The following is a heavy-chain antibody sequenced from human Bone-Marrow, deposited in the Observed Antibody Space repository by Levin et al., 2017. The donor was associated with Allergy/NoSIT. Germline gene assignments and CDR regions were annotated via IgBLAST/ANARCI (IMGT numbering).Heavy chain of an antibody. Sequence: GGSLRLSCGASGFDFSEHELDWVRQAPGKGLEWVGRIRNKNHGYITEYATSVKGRFTVSRDDSKNLLFLQMNSLRIEDTAMYYCTKASGGGIQDWGRGTLVIVSS. V-gene: IGHV3-72*01. J-gene: IGHJ4*02. CDR3: TKASGGGIQD. CDR1: GFDFSEHE. D-gene: IGHD2-15*01. CDR2: IRNKNHGYIT.